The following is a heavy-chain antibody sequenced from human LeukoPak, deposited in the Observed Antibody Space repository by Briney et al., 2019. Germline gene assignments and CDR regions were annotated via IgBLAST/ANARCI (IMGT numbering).Heavy chain of an antibody. CDR1: RFTFSSYS. V-gene: IGHV3-21*01. CDR3: ARDRRDGYASFDY. Sequence: PGGSLRLSCAASRFTFSSYSMNWVRQAPGKGLEWVSSISSSSSYIYYADSVKGRFTISRDNAKNSLYLQMNSLRAEDTAVYYCARDRRDGYASFDYWGQGTLVTVSS. J-gene: IGHJ4*02. D-gene: IGHD5-24*01. CDR2: ISSSSSYI.